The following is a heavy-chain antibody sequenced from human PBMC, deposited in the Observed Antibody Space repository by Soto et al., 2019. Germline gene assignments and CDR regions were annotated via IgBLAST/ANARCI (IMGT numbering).Heavy chain of an antibody. Sequence: QLQLQESGSGLVKPSQILSLTCAVSGGSISSGDYSWSWIRQPPGKGLEWIGYIYHSGSTYYNPSLKSRVTISVDRSKNQFSLKLSSVTAAETAVYFCAREIYGDYVDYWGQGTLVTVSS. D-gene: IGHD4-17*01. CDR2: IYHSGST. CDR1: GGSISSGDYS. J-gene: IGHJ4*02. CDR3: AREIYGDYVDY. V-gene: IGHV4-30-2*01.